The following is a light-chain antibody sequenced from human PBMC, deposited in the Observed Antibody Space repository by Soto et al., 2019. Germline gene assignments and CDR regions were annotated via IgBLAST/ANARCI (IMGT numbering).Light chain of an antibody. Sequence: EVVLTQSPATLSLSPGGRATLSCRASQSVSSYLAWYQHKPGQGPRLLIYDASNRATGIPARFSGSGSGTDFTLTISSLEPEDFADYYCQQRSNWPRTFGQGTKVDIK. J-gene: IGKJ1*01. CDR2: DAS. CDR1: QSVSSY. CDR3: QQRSNWPRT. V-gene: IGKV3-11*01.